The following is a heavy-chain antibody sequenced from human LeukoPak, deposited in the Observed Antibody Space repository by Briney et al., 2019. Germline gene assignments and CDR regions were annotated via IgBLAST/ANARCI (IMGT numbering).Heavy chain of an antibody. V-gene: IGHV1-3*01. CDR3: ARVYYYGSGSYQMGFDY. J-gene: IGHJ4*02. Sequence: GASVKVSCKASGYTFTSYAMHWVRQAPGQRLEWMGWINAGNGNTKYSQKFQGRVTITRDTSASTAYMELSSLRSEDTAVYYCARVYYYGSGSYQMGFDYWGQGTLVTVSS. D-gene: IGHD3-10*01. CDR2: INAGNGNT. CDR1: GYTFTSYA.